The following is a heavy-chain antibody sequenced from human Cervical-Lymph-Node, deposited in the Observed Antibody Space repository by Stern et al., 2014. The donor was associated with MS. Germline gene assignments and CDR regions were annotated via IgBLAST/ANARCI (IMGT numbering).Heavy chain of an antibody. D-gene: IGHD3-10*01. Sequence: QVQLVQSGGGVVQPGRSLRLSCSASGFDFSNYGFHWVRPAPGKGLEWVAVIWFDGINKYYAESVKGRFTISRDSSKNTLYLQMNSLRVEDTAVYYCATEPRGSFGEFDYWGQGTLVSVSS. CDR3: ATEPRGSFGEFDY. CDR2: IWFDGINK. V-gene: IGHV3-33*01. J-gene: IGHJ4*02. CDR1: GFDFSNYG.